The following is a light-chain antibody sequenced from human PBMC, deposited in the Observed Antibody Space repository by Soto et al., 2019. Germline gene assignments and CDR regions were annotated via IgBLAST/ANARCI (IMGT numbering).Light chain of an antibody. Sequence: DIQMTQSPSSLSASVGDIVNITCRASQGIRNYLAWYQQKPGKVPTLLIYAASTLQSAVPSRFGGSGSGTDFTLTISSLQPEDVATYYCQQLNGSPWTFGQGTKVEIK. CDR1: QGIRNY. CDR3: QQLNGSPWT. CDR2: AAS. V-gene: IGKV1-27*01. J-gene: IGKJ1*01.